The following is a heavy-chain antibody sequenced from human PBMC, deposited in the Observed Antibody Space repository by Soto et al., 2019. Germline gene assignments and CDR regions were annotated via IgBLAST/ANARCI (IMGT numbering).Heavy chain of an antibody. CDR2: IYYSGSP. CDR3: AREDVYSSQQGFDY. Sequence: QVQLQESGPGLVKPSQTLSLTCTVSGGSISSGGYYWSWIRQHPGKVLEWIGYIYYSGSPYYNPSLKSRVTISVDSSKNQFSLNLSSVTAADTAVYYCAREDVYSSQQGFDYWGQGTLVTVSS. D-gene: IGHD6-13*01. V-gene: IGHV4-31*03. J-gene: IGHJ4*02. CDR1: GGSISSGGYY.